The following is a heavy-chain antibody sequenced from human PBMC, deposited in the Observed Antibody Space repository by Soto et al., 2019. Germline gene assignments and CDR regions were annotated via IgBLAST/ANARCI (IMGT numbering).Heavy chain of an antibody. CDR2: ISGSGGST. Sequence: GGSLRLSCAASGFTFSSYAMSWVRQAPGKGLEWVSAISGSGGSTYYADSVKGRFTISRDNSKNTLYLQMKSLRAEDTAVYYCAKVSRLCIAEAGPMFFDYCGQVNLVTVSA. V-gene: IGHV3-23*01. CDR3: AKVSRLCIAEAGPMFFDY. CDR1: GFTFSSYA. J-gene: IGHJ4*02. D-gene: IGHD6-13*01.